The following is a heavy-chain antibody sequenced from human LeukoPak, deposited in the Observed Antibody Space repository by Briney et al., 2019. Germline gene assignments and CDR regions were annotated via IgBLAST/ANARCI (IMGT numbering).Heavy chain of an antibody. CDR1: GGSISSGGYS. V-gene: IGHV4-30-2*01. J-gene: IGHJ4*02. CDR3: ARDPYGDRGYFDY. Sequence: PSQTLSLTCAVSGGSISSGGYSWSWIRQPPGKGLESIGYIYHGATTYYDPSLKSRVTISVDRSKNQFSLKLSSVTAAATAVYYCARDPYGDRGYFDYWGQGTLVTVSS. D-gene: IGHD4-17*01. CDR2: IYHGATT.